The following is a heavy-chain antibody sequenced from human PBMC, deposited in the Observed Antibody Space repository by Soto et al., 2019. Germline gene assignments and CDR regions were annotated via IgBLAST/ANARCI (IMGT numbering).Heavy chain of an antibody. CDR2: IMPIIGTA. D-gene: IGHD3-10*01. CDR3: ARHLELRDGNISHLDY. CDR1: GGTFSSHV. Sequence: QVQLVQSGAEVKKPGSSVKVSCKSSGGTFSSHVFNWVRQAPGQGIEWMGGIMPIIGTANYAQKFQGRVTITADESTSTAYMELSRLRAEETAVYYCARHLELRDGNISHLDYWGQGTLVTVSS. J-gene: IGHJ4*02. V-gene: IGHV1-69*01.